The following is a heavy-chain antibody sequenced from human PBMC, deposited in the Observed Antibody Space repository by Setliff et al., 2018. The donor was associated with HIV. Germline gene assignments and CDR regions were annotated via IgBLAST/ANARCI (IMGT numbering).Heavy chain of an antibody. CDR3: ARGANFWSGYDS. CDR1: DGSISSSNW. CDR2: IFHTQNP. J-gene: IGHJ4*02. V-gene: IGHV4-4*02. Sequence: SETLSLTCAASDGSISSSNWWSWVRQPPGKGLEWIGEIFHTQNPNYSPSLKSRVTISVNKSKNQFSLRLTSVTAADTAVYYCARGANFWSGYDSWGQGTLVTVSS. D-gene: IGHD3-3*01.